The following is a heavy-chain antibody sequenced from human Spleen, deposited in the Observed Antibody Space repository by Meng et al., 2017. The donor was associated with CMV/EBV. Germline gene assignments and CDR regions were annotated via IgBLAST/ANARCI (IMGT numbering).Heavy chain of an antibody. CDR3: ARDEGS. V-gene: IGHV3-66*02. J-gene: IGHJ5*02. CDR1: GFTFDDFA. Sequence: GGSLRLSCAASGFTFDDFAMLWVRQAPGTGLGWVSVIYSGGSTYYADSVKGRFTISRDNSKNTLYLQMNSLRAEDTAVYYCARDEGSWGQGTLVTVSS. CDR2: IYSGGST.